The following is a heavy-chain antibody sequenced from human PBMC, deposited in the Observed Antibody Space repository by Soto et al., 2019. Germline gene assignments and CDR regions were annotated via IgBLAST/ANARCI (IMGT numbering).Heavy chain of an antibody. J-gene: IGHJ5*02. V-gene: IGHV3-30*03. CDR2: ISYDGSNK. Sequence: PGGSLRLSCAASGFTFSSYGMHWVRQAPGKGLEWVAVISYDGSNKYYADSVKGRFTISRDNSKNTLYLQMNSLRAEDTAVYYCATGVGFVVVVAATGPDPWGQET. D-gene: IGHD2-15*01. CDR1: GFTFSSYG. CDR3: ATGVGFVVVVAATGPDP.